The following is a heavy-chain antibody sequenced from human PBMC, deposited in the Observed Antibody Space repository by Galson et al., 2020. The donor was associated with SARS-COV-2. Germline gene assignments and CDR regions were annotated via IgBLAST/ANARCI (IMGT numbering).Heavy chain of an antibody. CDR1: GGSLSNNY. J-gene: IGHJ6*03. V-gene: IGHV4-34*01. CDR3: ARGGRQQLVYYYYYYMDV. D-gene: IGHD6-13*01. Sequence: SATLSLTCAVYGGSLSNNYWSWVRQPQGKGLEWIGELSHSGSTNYNPSLKSRVTISIDTSKNQISLKLSSLTAADTTVYYCARGGRQQLVYYYYYYMDVWGKGTTVTVSS. CDR2: LSHSGST.